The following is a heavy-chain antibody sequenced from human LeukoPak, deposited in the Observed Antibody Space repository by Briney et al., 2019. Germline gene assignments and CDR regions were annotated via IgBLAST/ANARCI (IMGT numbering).Heavy chain of an antibody. CDR2: IRSDGSDK. Sequence: GGSLRLSCAASGFTFSYYGMHWVRQAPGKGLEWVAFIRSDGSDKYSADSVKGRFTISRDNSRNTLYLQMNSPRAEDTAVYYCAILPGYSSGWYEVNYWGQGTLVTVSS. CDR1: GFTFSYYG. D-gene: IGHD6-13*01. V-gene: IGHV3-30*02. CDR3: AILPGYSSGWYEVNY. J-gene: IGHJ4*02.